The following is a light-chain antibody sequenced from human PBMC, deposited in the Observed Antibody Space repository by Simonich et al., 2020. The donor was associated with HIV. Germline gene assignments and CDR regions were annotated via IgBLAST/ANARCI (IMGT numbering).Light chain of an antibody. CDR3: GTWDNSLSGVV. CDR1: SSNIGAGYD. CDR2: GNS. J-gene: IGLJ2*01. V-gene: IGLV1-40*01. Sequence: QSVLTQPPSVSGAPGQRVTISCTGSSSNIGAGYDVHWYQQLPGTAPKLLIYGNSNRPSGVPDRCSGSKSGTSASLAITGLQTGDEADYYCGTWDNSLSGVVFGGGTKLTVL.